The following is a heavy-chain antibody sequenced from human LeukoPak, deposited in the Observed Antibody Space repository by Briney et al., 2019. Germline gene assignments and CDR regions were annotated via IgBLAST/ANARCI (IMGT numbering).Heavy chain of an antibody. CDR2: ISTTSGNI. CDR3: ARESSSSFDP. CDR1: GFTFSSYS. D-gene: IGHD6-13*01. J-gene: IGHJ5*02. V-gene: IGHV3-21*04. Sequence: GGSLRLSCAASGFTFSSYSMNWVRQAPGKGLEWVAAISTTSGNIYYADSVKGRFTISRDNAKNSLYLQMNSLRAEDTALYHCARESSSSFDPWGQGTLVTVSS.